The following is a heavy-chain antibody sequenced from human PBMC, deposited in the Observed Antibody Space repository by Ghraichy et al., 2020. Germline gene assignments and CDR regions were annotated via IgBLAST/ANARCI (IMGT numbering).Heavy chain of an antibody. V-gene: IGHV4-39*01. CDR3: ARQAGGSYLYYYYGMDV. D-gene: IGHD2-15*01. J-gene: IGHJ6*02. CDR1: GGSISSSSYY. Sequence: SETLSLTCTVSGGSISSSSYYWGWIRQPPGKGLEWIGSIYYSGSTYYNPSLKSRVTISVDTSKNQFSLKLSSVTAADTAVYYCARQAGGSYLYYYYGMDVWGQGTTVTVSS. CDR2: IYYSGST.